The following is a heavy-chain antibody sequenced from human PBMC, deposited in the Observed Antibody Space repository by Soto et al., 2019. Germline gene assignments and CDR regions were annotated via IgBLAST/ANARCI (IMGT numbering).Heavy chain of an antibody. CDR1: GFTFRDYW. J-gene: IGHJ6*02. Sequence: GGSLRLSCAASGFTFRDYWMNWVRQAPGKGLEWVANIKQDGSEKYSVDSVKGRFSISRDNAENSLYLQMNSLRAEDTAVYYCARASTYYDILTGYYPYGMDVWGQGTTVTV. V-gene: IGHV3-7*03. CDR2: IKQDGSEK. D-gene: IGHD3-9*01. CDR3: ARASTYYDILTGYYPYGMDV.